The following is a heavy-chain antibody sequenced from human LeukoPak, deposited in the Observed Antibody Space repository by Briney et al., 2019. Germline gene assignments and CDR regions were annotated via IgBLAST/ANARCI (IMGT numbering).Heavy chain of an antibody. Sequence: TGGSLRLSCAASGVTFSLFGMHWVRQAPGKGLEWVALTSNDGGTKYYADSVKGRFTISRDNSKNTLYLQMSSLRAEDTAVYYCARGYSSSWFFFDYWGQGTLVTVSS. CDR3: ARGYSSSWFFFDY. V-gene: IGHV3-30*03. J-gene: IGHJ4*02. CDR1: GVTFSLFG. CDR2: TSNDGGTK. D-gene: IGHD6-13*01.